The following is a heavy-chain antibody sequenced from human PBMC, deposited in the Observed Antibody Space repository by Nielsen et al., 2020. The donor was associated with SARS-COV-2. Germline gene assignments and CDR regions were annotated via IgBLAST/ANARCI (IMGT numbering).Heavy chain of an antibody. D-gene: IGHD4-17*01. Sequence: GESLKISCAASGFTFSSYSMNWVRQAPGKGLEWVSSISSSSSYIYYADSVKGRFTISRDNAKNSLYLQMNSLRAEDTAVYYCARDIFDGDYIHYYYGMDVWGQGTTVTVSS. J-gene: IGHJ6*02. CDR3: ARDIFDGDYIHYYYGMDV. V-gene: IGHV3-21*01. CDR2: ISSSSSYI. CDR1: GFTFSSYS.